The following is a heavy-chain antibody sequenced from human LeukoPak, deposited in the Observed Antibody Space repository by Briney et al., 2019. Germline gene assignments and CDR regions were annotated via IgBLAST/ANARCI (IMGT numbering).Heavy chain of an antibody. J-gene: IGHJ3*02. Sequence: SETLSLTCAVSGGSFTGYNWSWIRQTPGKGLEWIGEVSQSGGASYNPSLKSRVTISIETSKNHFSLKLNSLTAADTAMYYCAGSYGGNAVGPFDIWGQGTMVTVSS. V-gene: IGHV4-34*01. CDR1: GGSFTGYN. CDR3: AGSYGGNAVGPFDI. D-gene: IGHD4-23*01. CDR2: VSQSGGA.